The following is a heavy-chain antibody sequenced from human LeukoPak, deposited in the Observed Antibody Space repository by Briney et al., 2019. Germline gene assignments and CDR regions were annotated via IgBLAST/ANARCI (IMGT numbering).Heavy chain of an antibody. Sequence: GGPLTLPCAASGFTFSSSPMLWVRQAPGKGLEWVSNISGSGGNTYYADSMKGRFTISRDNSKNTLYLQMISLRAEDTAVYYCAKGSNLGYCSRTSCQSLDYWGQGTLVTVSS. V-gene: IGHV3-23*01. D-gene: IGHD2-2*01. CDR3: AKGSNLGYCSRTSCQSLDY. CDR2: ISGSGGNT. CDR1: GFTFSSSP. J-gene: IGHJ4*02.